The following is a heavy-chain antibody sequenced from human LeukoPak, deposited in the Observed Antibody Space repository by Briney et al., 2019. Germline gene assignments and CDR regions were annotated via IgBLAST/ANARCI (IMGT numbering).Heavy chain of an antibody. V-gene: IGHV3-7*03. CDR3: AKGGFDSSGYYLDY. CDR2: IKQDGSEK. CDR1: GFTFSSYW. Sequence: GGSLRLSCAASGFTFSSYWMSWVRQAPGKGLEWVANIKQDGSEKYYVDSVKGRFTISRDNAKNSLYLQMNSLRAEDTALYYCAKGGFDSSGYYLDYWGQGTLVTVSS. D-gene: IGHD3-22*01. J-gene: IGHJ4*02.